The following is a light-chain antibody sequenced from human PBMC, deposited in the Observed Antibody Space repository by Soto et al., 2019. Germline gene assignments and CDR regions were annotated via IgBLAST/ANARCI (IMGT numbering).Light chain of an antibody. Sequence: EIMLTQSPATLSLSPGVRATLSCRASQSVSSYLAWYQQKPGQAPRLLISDATNRATGIPARFSGSGSGTDFTLTISSLEPEDFAVYYCQQRSNWPPSITFGQGTKVDIK. CDR1: QSVSSY. CDR3: QQRSNWPPSIT. J-gene: IGKJ1*01. CDR2: DAT. V-gene: IGKV3-11*01.